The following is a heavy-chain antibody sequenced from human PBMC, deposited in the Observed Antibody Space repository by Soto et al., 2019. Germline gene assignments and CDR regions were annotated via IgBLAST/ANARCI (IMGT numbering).Heavy chain of an antibody. J-gene: IGHJ5*02. Sequence: SETLSLTCTASGYSISNGYYWGWIRQPPGKGLESIGNVYGSGRTYYNPSLKGRVAISVDTSKNQFSLRLSSVTAADTAVYYCVRDNDSSSYYDPWGQGTLVTVSS. CDR2: VYGSGRT. V-gene: IGHV4-38-2*02. CDR1: GYSISNGYY. D-gene: IGHD3-22*01. CDR3: VRDNDSSSYYDP.